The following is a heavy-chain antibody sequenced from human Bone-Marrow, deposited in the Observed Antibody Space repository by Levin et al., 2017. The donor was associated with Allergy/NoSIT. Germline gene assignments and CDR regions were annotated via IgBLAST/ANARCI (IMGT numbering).Heavy chain of an antibody. J-gene: IGHJ4*02. CDR1: GYTFTHYY. CDR3: ARRTSTAGYYYIEFGN. V-gene: IGHV1-2*02. D-gene: IGHD3-22*01. Sequence: GASVKVSCKTSGYTFTHYYIHWVRQAPVQGLEWMGWINPNNGATHYAQKFQGRVTITRDTSISTAYMDLSSLRSDDTAMYYCARRTSTAGYYYIEFGNWGQGTLVTVSS. CDR2: INPNNGAT.